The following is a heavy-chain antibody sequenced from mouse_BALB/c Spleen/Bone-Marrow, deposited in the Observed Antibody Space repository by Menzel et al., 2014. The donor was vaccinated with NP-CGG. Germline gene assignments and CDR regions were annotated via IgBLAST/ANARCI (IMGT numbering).Heavy chain of an antibody. V-gene: IGHV5-6-3*01. J-gene: IGHJ3*01. CDR3: ARGDDYVSWFAY. Sequence: EVQLVESGGGLAQPGGSLKLSCAASGFTFSSYGMSWVRQTPDKRLEFVATINTNGGDTYYPDSVKGRFTISRDNAKNTLYLQMSSLKSEDTAMYYCARGDDYVSWFAYWGQGTLVTVSA. D-gene: IGHD2-4*01. CDR1: GFTFSSYG. CDR2: INTNGGDT.